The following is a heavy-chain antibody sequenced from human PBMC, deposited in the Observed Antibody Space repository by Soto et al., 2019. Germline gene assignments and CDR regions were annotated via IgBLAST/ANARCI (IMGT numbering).Heavy chain of an antibody. D-gene: IGHD6-6*01. CDR2: IIPIFGTA. CDR3: ARVGSSAPWFDP. CDR1: GGTLSSYA. V-gene: IGHV1-69*06. Sequence: ASVKVSCKASGGTLSSYAISWVRQAPGQGPEWMGGIIPIFGTANYAQKFQGRVTITADKSTSTAYMELSSLRSEDTAVYYCARVGSSAPWFDPWGQGTLVTVSS. J-gene: IGHJ5*02.